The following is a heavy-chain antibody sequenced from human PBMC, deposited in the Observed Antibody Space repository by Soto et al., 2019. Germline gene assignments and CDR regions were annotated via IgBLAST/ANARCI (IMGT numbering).Heavy chain of an antibody. V-gene: IGHV3-72*01. CDR1: GFTFSDHS. J-gene: IGHJ4*02. CDR2: TRNKANSYTT. Sequence: EVPLVESGGGLVQPGGSLRLSCAASGFTFSDHSMDWVRQAPGKGLEWVGRTRNKANSYTTEYAASVKGRFTISRDDSKNSLYLQMNSLKTEDTAVYYCARGRTSGSYYGELDYWGQGTLVTVSS. D-gene: IGHD1-26*01. CDR3: ARGRTSGSYYGELDY.